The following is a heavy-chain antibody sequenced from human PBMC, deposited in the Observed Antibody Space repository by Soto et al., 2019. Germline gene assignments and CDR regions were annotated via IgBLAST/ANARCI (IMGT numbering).Heavy chain of an antibody. CDR2: IKSKSDGETT. V-gene: IGHV3-15*07. CDR1: DFTFSKAW. J-gene: IGHJ4*02. D-gene: IGHD2-15*01. Sequence: GGSLRLSCAASDFTFSKAWMHWVRQAPGKGLEWVGRIKSKSDGETTDYAAPVKGRFTISRDDSKNTLLLQMGSLKTEDTAVYYCTTDVPYCSGGSCFQAFDYWGQGTLVTVSS. CDR3: TTDVPYCSGGSCFQAFDY.